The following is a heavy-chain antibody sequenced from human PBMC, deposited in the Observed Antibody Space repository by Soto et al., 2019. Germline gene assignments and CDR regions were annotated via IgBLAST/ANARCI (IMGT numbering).Heavy chain of an antibody. D-gene: IGHD3-22*01. CDR2: INHSGST. V-gene: IGHV4-34*01. CDR3: ARERAGYDSSGYEFDY. CDR1: GGSFSGYY. Sequence: QVQLQQWGAGLLKPSETLSLTCAVYGGSFSGYYWSWIRQPPGKGLEWIGEINHSGSTNYNPSLKSRVTITVDTSKNQFSLKLSSVTAADTAVYYCARERAGYDSSGYEFDYWGQGTLVTVSS. J-gene: IGHJ4*02.